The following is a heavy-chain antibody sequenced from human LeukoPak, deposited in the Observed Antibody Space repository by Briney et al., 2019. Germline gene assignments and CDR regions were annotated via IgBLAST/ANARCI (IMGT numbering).Heavy chain of an antibody. V-gene: IGHV1-24*01. CDR3: ATVSRGYPTLFFDY. D-gene: IGHD5-18*01. CDR2: FDPEDGET. J-gene: IGHJ4*01. Sequence: GASVKVSCKVSGYTLTELSMHWVRQAPGKGLEWMGGFDPEDGETIYAQKFQGRVTMTEDTSTDTAYMELNSLRSEDTAVYYCATVSRGYPTLFFDYWGQEPWSPSPQ. CDR1: GYTLTELS.